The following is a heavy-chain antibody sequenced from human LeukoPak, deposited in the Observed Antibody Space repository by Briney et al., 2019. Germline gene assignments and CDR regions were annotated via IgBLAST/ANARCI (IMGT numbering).Heavy chain of an antibody. D-gene: IGHD6-19*01. CDR3: ARDYSSGWYGDY. Sequence: GGSLRLSCAASGFTFSHFWMSWVRQAPGKGLEWVAVISYDGSNKYYADSVKGRFTISRDNSKNTLYLQMNSLRAEDTAVYYCARDYSSGWYGDYWGQGTLVTVSS. J-gene: IGHJ4*02. CDR1: GFTFSHFW. CDR2: ISYDGSNK. V-gene: IGHV3-30*03.